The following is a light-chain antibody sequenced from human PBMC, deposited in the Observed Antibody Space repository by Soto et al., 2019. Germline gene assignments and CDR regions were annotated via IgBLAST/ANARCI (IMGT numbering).Light chain of an antibody. CDR2: GAS. V-gene: IGKV3-20*01. CDR1: QSVTSSY. Sequence: EIVLTQSPGTLSLSPGERATLFCRASQSVTSSYLAWYQQQPGQAPRLLIYGASTRATGIPGRFSGSGSGTDFTLTISRLEPEDFAVYYCQQYGNSPRTFGQGTKVEIK. CDR3: QQYGNSPRT. J-gene: IGKJ1*01.